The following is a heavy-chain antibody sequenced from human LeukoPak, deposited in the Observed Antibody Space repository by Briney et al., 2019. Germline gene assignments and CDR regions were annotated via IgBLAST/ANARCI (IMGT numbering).Heavy chain of an antibody. D-gene: IGHD5-18*01. Sequence: HPGGSLRLSCAASGFTFSSYAMSWVRQAPGKGLEWVSAISGSGGSTYYADSVKGRFTISRDNSKNTLYLQMNSLRAEDTAVYYCAREGRYSYGHHFDYWGQGTLVTVSS. V-gene: IGHV3-23*01. J-gene: IGHJ4*02. CDR1: GFTFSSYA. CDR3: AREGRYSYGHHFDY. CDR2: ISGSGGST.